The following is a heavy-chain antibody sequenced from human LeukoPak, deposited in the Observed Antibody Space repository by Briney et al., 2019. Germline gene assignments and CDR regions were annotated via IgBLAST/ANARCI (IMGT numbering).Heavy chain of an antibody. D-gene: IGHD4-17*01. Sequence: NPGGSLRLSCAASGFTFSSYSMNWVRQAPGKGLEWVSSISSSSSYIYYADSVKGRFTISRDNAKNSLYLQMNSLRAEDTAVYYCAGSYGDYGRYYMDVWGKGTTVTVSS. V-gene: IGHV3-21*01. CDR2: ISSSSSYI. CDR3: AGSYGDYGRYYMDV. J-gene: IGHJ6*03. CDR1: GFTFSSYS.